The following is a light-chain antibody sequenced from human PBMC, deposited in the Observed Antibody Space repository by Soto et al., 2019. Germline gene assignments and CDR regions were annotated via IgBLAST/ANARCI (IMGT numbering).Light chain of an antibody. V-gene: IGKV1D-12*01. CDR3: PHPSSLPLT. CDR1: QGISSW. CDR2: AAS. Sequence: DIQMTQSPSSVSASVGDRVTITCRASQGISSWSAWYQQKPGKAPKLLIYAASSLQSGVPSRFSVSESGTHFTITITGPQSEDTITYYCPHPSSLPLTFGGGTKVEIQ. J-gene: IGKJ4*01.